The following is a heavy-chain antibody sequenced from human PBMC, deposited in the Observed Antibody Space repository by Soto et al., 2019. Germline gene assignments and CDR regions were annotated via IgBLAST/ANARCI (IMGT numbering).Heavy chain of an antibody. J-gene: IGHJ6*03. CDR1: GFTFSSYA. CDR3: AKGGYCSGGSCYYFYYMDV. Sequence: GGSLRLSCAASGFTFSSYAMNWVRQAPGKGLEWVSAISGSGGSTYYADSVKGRFTISRDISKNTLYLQMSSLRAEDTAVYYCAKGGYCSGGSCYYFYYMDVWGKGTTVTVSS. V-gene: IGHV3-23*01. CDR2: ISGSGGST. D-gene: IGHD2-15*01.